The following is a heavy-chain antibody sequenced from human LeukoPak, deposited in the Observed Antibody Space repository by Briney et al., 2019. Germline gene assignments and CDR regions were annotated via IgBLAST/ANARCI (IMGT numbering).Heavy chain of an antibody. CDR1: GGSITDYY. D-gene: IGHD6-19*01. Sequence: SETLSLTCTVSGGSITDYYWSWIRQPAGKGLEWIGRIYTSGSTSYNPSLKSRVTMSGDTSKNQFSLKLSSVTAADTAVYYCARDPRGAVAPNWFDPWGQGTLVTVSS. CDR3: ARDPRGAVAPNWFDP. V-gene: IGHV4-4*07. CDR2: IYTSGST. J-gene: IGHJ5*02.